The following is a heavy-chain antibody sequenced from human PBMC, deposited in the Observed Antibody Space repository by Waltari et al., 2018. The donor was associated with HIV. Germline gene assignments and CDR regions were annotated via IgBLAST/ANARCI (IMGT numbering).Heavy chain of an antibody. CDR3: IDLGGGYFFDH. CDR2: VSGSGGTT. D-gene: IGHD3-22*01. V-gene: IGHV3-23*01. Sequence: EVQLLESGGGLVQPGGSLSPSCAAPGFTFTCFAMSWVRQAPGKGLEWVSTVSGSGGTTYYADSVKGRFTISRDNSKNTVYLQMNSLRAVDTAVYYCIDLGGGYFFDHWGQGTLVTVSS. J-gene: IGHJ4*02. CDR1: GFTFTCFA.